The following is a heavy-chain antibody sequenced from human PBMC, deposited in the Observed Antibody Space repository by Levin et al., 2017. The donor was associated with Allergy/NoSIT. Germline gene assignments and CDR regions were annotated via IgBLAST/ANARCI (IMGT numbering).Heavy chain of an antibody. CDR2: INPNSGGT. CDR1: GYTFTGYY. Sequence: GESLKISCKASGYTFTGYYMHWVRQAPGQGLEWMGWINPNSGGTNYAQKFQGRVTMTRDTSISTAYMELSRLRSDDTAVYYCARGPGRGYSYGSDYWGQGTLVTVSS. D-gene: IGHD5-18*01. V-gene: IGHV1-2*02. J-gene: IGHJ4*02. CDR3: ARGPGRGYSYGSDY.